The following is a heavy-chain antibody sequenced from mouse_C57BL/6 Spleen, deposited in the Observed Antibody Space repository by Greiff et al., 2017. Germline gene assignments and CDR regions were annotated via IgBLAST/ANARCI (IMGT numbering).Heavy chain of an antibody. J-gene: IGHJ2*01. CDR2: IYPRSGNT. V-gene: IGHV1-81*01. CDR1: GYTFTSYG. D-gene: IGHD2-4*01. Sequence: QVQLKQSGAELARPGASVKLSCKASGYTFTSYGISWVKQRTGQGLEWIGEIYPRSGNTYYNEKFKGKATLTADKSSSTAYMELRSLTSEDSAVYFCARKNYDYEVDFDYWGQGTTLTVSS. CDR3: ARKNYDYEVDFDY.